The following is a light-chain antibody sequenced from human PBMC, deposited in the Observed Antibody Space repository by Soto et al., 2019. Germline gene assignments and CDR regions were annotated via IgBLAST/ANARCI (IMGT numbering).Light chain of an antibody. V-gene: IGKV3-20*01. CDR1: QSVSSY. CDR2: GAS. CDR3: QQYGSSPPT. J-gene: IGKJ1*01. Sequence: IVLTQSPGTLSLSPGERATLSCRAGQSVSSYLAWYQQKPGQGPRLLIYGASSRAPGTPDRFSGSGSGTGFTLTINRLEPEDFAIYYCQQYGSSPPTFGQGTKVDIK.